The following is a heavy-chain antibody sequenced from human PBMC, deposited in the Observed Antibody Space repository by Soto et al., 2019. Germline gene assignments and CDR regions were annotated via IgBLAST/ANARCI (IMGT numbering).Heavy chain of an antibody. J-gene: IGHJ6*02. D-gene: IGHD1-20*01. V-gene: IGHV3-23*01. CDR3: GGTGVSLYYCGMDV. CDR2: ISGSGGST. Sequence: EVQLLESGGGLVQPGGSLRLSCAASGFTFSSYAMSWVRQAPGKGLEWVSAISGSGGSTYYADSVKGRFTISRDNSKNTLYLQTNSLRAEDTAVYYCGGTGVSLYYCGMDVWGQGTTVTVSS. CDR1: GFTFSSYA.